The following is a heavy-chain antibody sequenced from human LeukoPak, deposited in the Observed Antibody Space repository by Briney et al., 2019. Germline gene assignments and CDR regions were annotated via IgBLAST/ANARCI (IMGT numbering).Heavy chain of an antibody. Sequence: VASVKVSCKVSGYTLTELSMHWVRQAPGQGLEWMGIINPSGGSTNYAQKFQGRVTMTRDTPTSTVYMELNSLRSEDTALYYCARDGGYCSSTSCYAFYWGQGTLVTVSS. J-gene: IGHJ4*02. V-gene: IGHV1-46*01. CDR2: INPSGGST. CDR1: GYTLTELS. CDR3: ARDGGYCSSTSCYAFY. D-gene: IGHD2-2*01.